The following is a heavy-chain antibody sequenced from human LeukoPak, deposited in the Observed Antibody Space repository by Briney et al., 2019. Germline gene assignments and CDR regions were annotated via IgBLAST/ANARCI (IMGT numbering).Heavy chain of an antibody. Sequence: PGGSLRLSCAASGFTFSSYAMSWVRQAPGQGLEWVSAISGSGGSTYYADSVKGRFTISRDNSKNTLYLQMNSLRAEDTAVYYCAKDRHGDRGYFDYWGQGTLVTVSS. D-gene: IGHD4-17*01. CDR2: ISGSGGST. V-gene: IGHV3-23*01. CDR1: GFTFSSYA. J-gene: IGHJ4*02. CDR3: AKDRHGDRGYFDY.